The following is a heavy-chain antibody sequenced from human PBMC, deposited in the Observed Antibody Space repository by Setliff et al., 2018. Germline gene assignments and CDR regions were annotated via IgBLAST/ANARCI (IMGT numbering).Heavy chain of an antibody. V-gene: IGHV1-2*04. CDR2: INPNSGGT. J-gene: IGHJ4*02. CDR3: ARGYSYGPFGY. D-gene: IGHD5-18*01. CDR1: GYTFTGYC. Sequence: GASVKVSCKASGYTFTGYCMHWVRQAPGQGLEWMGRINPNSGGTNYAQKFQGWVTMTRDTSISTAYMELSRLRSDDTAVYYCARGYSYGPFGYWGQGTLVTVSS.